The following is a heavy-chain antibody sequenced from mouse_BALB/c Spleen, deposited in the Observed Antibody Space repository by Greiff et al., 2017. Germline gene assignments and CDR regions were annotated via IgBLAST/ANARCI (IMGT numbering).Heavy chain of an antibody. J-gene: IGHJ4*01. CDR3: ARYSDLGLGGAMDY. V-gene: IGHV3-8*02. CDR1: GDSITSGY. CDR2: ISYSGST. D-gene: IGHD3-1*01. Sequence: EVKVVESGPSLVKPSQTLSLTCSVTGDSITSGYWNWIRKFPGNKLEYMGYISYSGSTYYNPSLKSRISITRDTSKNQYYLQLNSVTTEDTATYYCARYSDLGLGGAMDYWGQGTSVTVSS.